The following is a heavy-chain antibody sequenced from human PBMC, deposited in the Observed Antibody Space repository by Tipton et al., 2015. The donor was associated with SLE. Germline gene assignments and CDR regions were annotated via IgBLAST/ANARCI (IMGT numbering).Heavy chain of an antibody. Sequence: TLSLTCAVYGGFFSSYYWSWIRQPPGKGLEWIGEINHSGSTNYNPSLKSRVTISVDTSKNQFSLKLSSVTAADTAVYYCARGLGYCTGGVCSIYWYLDLWGRGTLVTVSS. CDR1: GGFFSSYY. D-gene: IGHD2-8*02. J-gene: IGHJ2*01. V-gene: IGHV4-34*01. CDR2: INHSGST. CDR3: ARGLGYCTGGVCSIYWYLDL.